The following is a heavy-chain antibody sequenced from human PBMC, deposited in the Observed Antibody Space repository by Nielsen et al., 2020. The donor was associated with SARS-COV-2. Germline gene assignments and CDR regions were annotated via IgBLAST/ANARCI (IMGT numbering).Heavy chain of an antibody. D-gene: IGHD3-22*01. CDR2: ISAYNGNT. J-gene: IGHJ4*02. Sequence: ASVKVSCKASGYTFTSYGISWVRQAPGQGLEWMGWISAYNGNTNYVQKLQGRVTMTTDTSTSTAYMELRSLRSDDTAVYYCARMYYYGSSGYSNPDFDYWGQGTLVTVSS. CDR3: ARMYYYGSSGYSNPDFDY. V-gene: IGHV1-18*01. CDR1: GYTFTSYG.